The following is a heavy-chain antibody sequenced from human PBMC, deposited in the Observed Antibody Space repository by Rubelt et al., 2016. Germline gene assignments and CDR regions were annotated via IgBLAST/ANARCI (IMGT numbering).Heavy chain of an antibody. CDR3: AKDRWWRDCSGGSCYPEYNYYYYGMDV. CDR2: ISGSGGST. D-gene: IGHD2-15*01. V-gene: IGHV3-23*01. J-gene: IGHJ6*02. Sequence: VSAISGSGGSTYYADSVKGRFTISRDNSKNTLYLQMNSLRAEDTAVYYCAKDRWWRDCSGGSCYPEYNYYYYGMDVWGQGTTVTVSS.